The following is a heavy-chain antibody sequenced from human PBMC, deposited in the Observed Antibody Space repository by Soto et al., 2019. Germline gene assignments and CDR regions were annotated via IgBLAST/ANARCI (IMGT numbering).Heavy chain of an antibody. V-gene: IGHV3-7*03. D-gene: IGHD6-19*01. J-gene: IGHJ3*02. CDR1: GFTFGGYW. CDR2: IKFDASEK. Sequence: GGSLRLSCAASGFTFGGYWMSWVRQAPGKGLEWLATIKFDASEKKYVDSVKGRFTMSRDNAENSLYLQMNSLRAEDTALYYCAKVRIAVAALDAFDIWGQGTMVTVSS. CDR3: AKVRIAVAALDAFDI.